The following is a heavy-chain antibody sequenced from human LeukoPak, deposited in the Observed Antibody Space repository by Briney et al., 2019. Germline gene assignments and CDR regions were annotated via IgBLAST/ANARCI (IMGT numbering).Heavy chain of an antibody. J-gene: IGHJ4*02. CDR2: IYYSGST. Sequence: SETLSLTCTVSGGSISSYYWSWIRQPPGKGLEWIGYIYYSGSTNYNPSLKSRVTISVDTSKNQFSLKLSSVTAADTAVYYCARYPIYGDYPVWGQGTLVTVSS. V-gene: IGHV4-59*12. CDR3: ARYPIYGDYPV. D-gene: IGHD4-17*01. CDR1: GGSISSYY.